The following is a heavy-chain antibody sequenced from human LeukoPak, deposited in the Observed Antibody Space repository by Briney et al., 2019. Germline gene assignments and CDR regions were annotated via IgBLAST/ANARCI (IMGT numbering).Heavy chain of an antibody. CDR3: ARDKGDCSSTSCYYWFDP. D-gene: IGHD2-2*01. CDR2: IYTSGST. V-gene: IGHV4-4*07. CDR1: GGSVSSYY. Sequence: SETLSLTCTVSGGSVSSYYWSWIRQPAGKGLEWIGRIYTSGSTNYNPSLKSRVTMSVDTSKNQFSLKLSSVTAADTAVYYCARDKGDCSSTSCYYWFDPWGQGTLVTVSS. J-gene: IGHJ5*02.